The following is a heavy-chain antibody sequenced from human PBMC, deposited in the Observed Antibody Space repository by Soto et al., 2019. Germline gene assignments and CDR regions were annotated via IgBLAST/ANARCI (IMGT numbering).Heavy chain of an antibody. CDR1: GGTFSSYT. CDR3: ARGYCGGDCYSARLNSDCSGMDV. Sequence: QVQLVQSGAEVKKPGSSVKVSCKASGGTFSSYTISWVRQAPGQGLEWMGRIIPILAIANYAQKFQGRVTITADKATSTAYLELSSMRSEDTAVYYCARGYCGGDCYSARLNSDCSGMDVWGQGTTVTVSS. J-gene: IGHJ6*02. V-gene: IGHV1-69*02. D-gene: IGHD2-21*02. CDR2: IIPILAIA.